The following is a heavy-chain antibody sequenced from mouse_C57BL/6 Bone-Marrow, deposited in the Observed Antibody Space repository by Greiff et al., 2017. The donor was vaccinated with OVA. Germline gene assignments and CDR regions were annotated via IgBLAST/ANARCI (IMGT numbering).Heavy chain of an antibody. CDR1: GYTFTSYW. V-gene: IGHV1-50*01. Sequence: QVQLQQPGAELVKPGASVKLSCKASGYTFTSYWMQWVKQRPGQGLEWIGEIDPSDSYTNYNQKFKGKATLTVDTSSSTAYMQLSSLTSEDSAVYYCARSTMVTTWYFDVWGTGTTVTVSS. J-gene: IGHJ1*03. D-gene: IGHD2-2*01. CDR2: IDPSDSYT. CDR3: ARSTMVTTWYFDV.